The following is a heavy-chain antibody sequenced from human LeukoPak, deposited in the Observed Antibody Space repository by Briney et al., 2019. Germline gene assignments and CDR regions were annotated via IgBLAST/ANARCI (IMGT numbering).Heavy chain of an antibody. CDR3: ARQGGSSSPYYYYYMDV. D-gene: IGHD6-13*01. CDR1: GYSMRSGYY. V-gene: IGHV4-38-2*01. CDR2: IYHSGST. Sequence: PSETLSLTCAVSGYSMRSGYYWGWIRQPPGKGLEWIGCIYHSGSTHHNPSLKNRVTISVDTSKNQFSLKLTSVTAADTAVYYCARQGGSSSPYYYYYMDVWGKGTTVTVSS. J-gene: IGHJ6*03.